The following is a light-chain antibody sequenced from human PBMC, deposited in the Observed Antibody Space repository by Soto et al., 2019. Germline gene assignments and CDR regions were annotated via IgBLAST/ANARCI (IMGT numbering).Light chain of an antibody. CDR2: GES. CDR1: QSISSN. V-gene: IGKV3D-15*01. CDR3: QQYNNWPPWT. Sequence: EIVMTQSPATLSVSPGERATLSCRASQSISSNLAWYQQKPGQAPRLLIYGESTRATGIPARFSGSGSWTEFTLTISSLQSEDFAVYYCQQYNNWPPWTFGQGTKVEIK. J-gene: IGKJ1*01.